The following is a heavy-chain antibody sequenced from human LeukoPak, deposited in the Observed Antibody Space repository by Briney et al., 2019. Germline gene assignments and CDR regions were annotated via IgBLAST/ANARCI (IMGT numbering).Heavy chain of an antibody. Sequence: ASVKVSCKASGYTLTGYYMHWVRQAPGQGLGWMGWINPNSGGTNYAQKFQGRVTMTRDTSISTAYMELSRLRSDDTAVYYCARGVIVATLGEVDYWGQGTLVTVSS. D-gene: IGHD5-12*01. CDR2: INPNSGGT. CDR1: GYTLTGYY. J-gene: IGHJ4*02. CDR3: ARGVIVATLGEVDY. V-gene: IGHV1-2*02.